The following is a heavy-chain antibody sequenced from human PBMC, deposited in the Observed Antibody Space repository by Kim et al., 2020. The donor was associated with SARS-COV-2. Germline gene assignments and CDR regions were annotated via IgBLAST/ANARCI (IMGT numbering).Heavy chain of an antibody. V-gene: IGHV4-34*01. Sequence: TNYNPSLKSRVTISVDTSKNQFSLKLSSVTAADTAVYYCARGGHYGDYALWGQGTLVTVSS. D-gene: IGHD4-17*01. CDR2: T. CDR3: ARGGHYGDYAL. J-gene: IGHJ4*02.